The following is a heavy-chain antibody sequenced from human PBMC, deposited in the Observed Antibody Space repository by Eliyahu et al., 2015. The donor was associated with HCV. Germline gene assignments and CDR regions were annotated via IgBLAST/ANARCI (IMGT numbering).Heavy chain of an antibody. CDR3: ARDEGRAVVTPSAFDY. D-gene: IGHD4-23*01. CDR1: GFXFXNXG. Sequence: QVQLVESGGGVVQPGXSXRLSCAASGFXFXNXGXXWVRQXPGKGVGWVAVIWYDGSNKSYADSVKDRFTISRDNSKNTLFLQMNSLRAEDTAVYYCARDEGRAVVTPSAFDYWGQGTLVTVSS. CDR2: IWYDGSNK. J-gene: IGHJ4*02. V-gene: IGHV3-33*01.